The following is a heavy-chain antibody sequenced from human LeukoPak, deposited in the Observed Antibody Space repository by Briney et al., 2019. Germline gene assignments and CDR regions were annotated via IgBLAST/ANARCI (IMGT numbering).Heavy chain of an antibody. CDR1: GYTFTSYY. CDR2: INPTGGST. J-gene: IGHJ4*02. D-gene: IGHD3-9*01. V-gene: IGHV1-46*01. CDR3: ARGSRRKYYDILNGRSGDDY. Sequence: ASVKVSCKASGYTFTSYYMHWVRQAPGQGLEWMGLINPTGGSTGYAQKFQGRVTMTRNTSISTAYMELSSLRSEDTAVYYCARGSRRKYYDILNGRSGDDYWGQGTLVTVSS.